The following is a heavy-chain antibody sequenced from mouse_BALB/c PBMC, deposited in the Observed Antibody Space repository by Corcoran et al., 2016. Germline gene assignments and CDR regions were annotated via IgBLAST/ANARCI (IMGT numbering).Heavy chain of an antibody. CDR3: AREVPGGNPFDY. Sequence: QVQLQQSGAELMKPGASVKISCKATGYTFSSYWIEWVKQRPGHGLEWIGEILPGSGSTNYNEKFKGKATLTSDKSSSTAYMELSSLTSEDSAVYYCAREVPGGNPFDYWGQGTTLTVSS. J-gene: IGHJ2*01. CDR1: GYTFSSYW. D-gene: IGHD2-1*01. V-gene: IGHV1-9*01. CDR2: ILPGSGST.